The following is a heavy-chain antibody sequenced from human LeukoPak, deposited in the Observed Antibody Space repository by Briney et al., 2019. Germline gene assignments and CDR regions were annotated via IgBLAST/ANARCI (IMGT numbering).Heavy chain of an antibody. Sequence: GRSLRLSCAASGFTFSSYGMHWIRQAPGKGLEWVAVISYDGSNKCYADSVKGRFTISRDNSKNTLYLQMNSLRAEDTAVYYCAKAGYYDSADYFDYWGEGTLVTVSP. D-gene: IGHD3-22*01. CDR1: GFTFSSYG. V-gene: IGHV3-30*18. CDR2: ISYDGSNK. CDR3: AKAGYYDSADYFDY. J-gene: IGHJ4*02.